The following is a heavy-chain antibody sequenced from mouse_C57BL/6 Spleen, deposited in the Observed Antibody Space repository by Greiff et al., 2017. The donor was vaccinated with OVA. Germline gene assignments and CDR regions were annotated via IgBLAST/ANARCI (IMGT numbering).Heavy chain of an antibody. D-gene: IGHD1-1*01. Sequence: VQLQQPGAELVRPGSSVKLSCKASGYTFTSYWMDWVKQRPGQGLEWIGNIYPSDSETHYNQKFKDKATLTVDKSSSTAYMQLSSLTSEDSAVYYCAREGNYYGSSYPRYWYFDVWGTGTTVTVSS. CDR1: GYTFTSYW. CDR3: AREGNYYGSSYPRYWYFDV. V-gene: IGHV1-61*01. CDR2: IYPSDSET. J-gene: IGHJ1*03.